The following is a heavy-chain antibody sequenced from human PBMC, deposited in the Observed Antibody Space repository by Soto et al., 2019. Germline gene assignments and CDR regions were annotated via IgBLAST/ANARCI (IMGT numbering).Heavy chain of an antibody. CDR3: ARDRLQWELRYYYYYGMDV. Sequence: GGSLRLSCAASGFTFSSYEMNWVRQAPGKGLEWVSYISSSGSTIYYADSVKGRFTISRDNAKNSLYLQMNSPRAEDTAVYYCARDRLQWELRYYYYYGMDVWGQGTTVTVSS. V-gene: IGHV3-48*03. CDR2: ISSSGSTI. J-gene: IGHJ6*02. CDR1: GFTFSSYE. D-gene: IGHD1-26*01.